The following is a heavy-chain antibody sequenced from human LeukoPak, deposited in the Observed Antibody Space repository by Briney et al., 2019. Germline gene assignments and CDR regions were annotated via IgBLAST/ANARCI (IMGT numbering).Heavy chain of an antibody. D-gene: IGHD4-17*01. CDR3: ARLGDYGDYLGWFDP. CDR2: INPNSGGT. CDR1: GYTFGTHW. J-gene: IGHJ5*02. V-gene: IGHV1-2*02. Sequence: GASVKVSCKPSGYTFGTHWMHWVRQAPGQGLEWMGWINPNSGGTNYAQKFQGRVTMTRDTSISTAYMELSRLRSDDTAVYYCARLGDYGDYLGWFDPWGQGTLVTVSS.